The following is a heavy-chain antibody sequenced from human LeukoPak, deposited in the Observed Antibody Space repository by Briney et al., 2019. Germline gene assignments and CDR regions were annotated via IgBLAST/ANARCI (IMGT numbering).Heavy chain of an antibody. J-gene: IGHJ4*02. CDR1: GFTFSSYG. Sequence: GGSLRLSCAASGFTFSSYGMHWVRQAPGKGLEWVAVIWYDGSNKYYADSVKGRFTISRDNSKNTLYLQMNSLRAEDTAVYDCARVYGSGSSPLDYWGQGTLVTVSS. V-gene: IGHV3-33*01. CDR2: IWYDGSNK. CDR3: ARVYGSGSSPLDY. D-gene: IGHD3-10*01.